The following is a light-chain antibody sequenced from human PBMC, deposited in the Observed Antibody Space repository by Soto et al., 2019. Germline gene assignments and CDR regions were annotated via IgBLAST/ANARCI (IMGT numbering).Light chain of an antibody. CDR1: QSVTSNY. Sequence: EIVLTHSPGTLSLSPGERATLSCRASQSVTSNYLAWYQQKPGQAPRLLIYAASSRATGIPDRFSGSESGTDFTLTISRLEPEDFAVYYCHQYGSLPFTFGGGTKVEIK. V-gene: IGKV3-20*01. CDR2: AAS. J-gene: IGKJ4*01. CDR3: HQYGSLPFT.